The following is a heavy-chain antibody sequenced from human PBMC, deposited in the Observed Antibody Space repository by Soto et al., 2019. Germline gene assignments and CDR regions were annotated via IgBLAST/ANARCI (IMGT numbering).Heavy chain of an antibody. CDR3: AAATAWNFQFPY. V-gene: IGHV3-33*03. J-gene: IGHJ4*02. Sequence: QAQLVESGGGVVQPGTSLRLSCAASGFTISTHGMHWFRQAPGKALEWLANIWYDGSNTFYAESVKGRFSISKDNSKNTLYLQMSSLRAEDTPGSYCAAATAWNFQFPYWGQGTQVTVSS. D-gene: IGHD1-7*01. CDR1: GFTISTHG. CDR2: IWYDGSNT.